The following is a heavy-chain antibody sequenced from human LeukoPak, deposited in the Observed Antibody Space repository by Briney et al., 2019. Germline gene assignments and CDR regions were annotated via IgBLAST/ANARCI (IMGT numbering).Heavy chain of an antibody. D-gene: IGHD6-13*01. V-gene: IGHV1-2*02. CDR3: ARDRGALAAAGTWLYYGMDV. CDR1: GYTFTGYY. CDR2: INPNSGGT. J-gene: IGHJ6*02. Sequence: ASVTVSCKASGYTFTGYYMHWERQAPGQGLEWMGWINPNSGGTNYAQKFQGRVTMTRDTSISTAYMELSRLRSDDTAVYYCARDRGALAAAGTWLYYGMDVWGQGTTVTVSS.